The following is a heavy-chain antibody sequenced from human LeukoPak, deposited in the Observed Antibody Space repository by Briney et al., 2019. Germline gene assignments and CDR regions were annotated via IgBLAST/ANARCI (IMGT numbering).Heavy chain of an antibody. J-gene: IGHJ4*02. D-gene: IGHD6-13*01. CDR1: RYIFTSYY. CDR2: INPNSGGT. Sequence: ASVKVPCKASRYIFTSYYIHWVRQAPGQGLEWMGWINPNSGGTNYAQKFQDRVTMTGDTSISTAYMELSRLGSDDTAVYYCARDRGSSWYVDYWGQGTLVTVSS. CDR3: ARDRGSSWYVDY. V-gene: IGHV1-2*02.